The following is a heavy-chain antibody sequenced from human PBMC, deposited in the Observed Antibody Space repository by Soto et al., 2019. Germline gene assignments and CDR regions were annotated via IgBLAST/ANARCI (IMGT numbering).Heavy chain of an antibody. CDR2: ISGSGGTA. J-gene: IGHJ4*02. CDR3: AKGRGQTCHFDY. V-gene: IGHV3-23*01. D-gene: IGHD3-10*01. Sequence: EVQLLESGGGSVQPGGSLRLSCAASGFTFSSYAMHWVRRPPGKGLEWVSSISGSGGTAYYADSVKGRFSISRDSLVNTLYLQMNSLRAEDTAVYYCAKGRGQTCHFDYWGQGTLVTVSP. CDR1: GFTFSSYA.